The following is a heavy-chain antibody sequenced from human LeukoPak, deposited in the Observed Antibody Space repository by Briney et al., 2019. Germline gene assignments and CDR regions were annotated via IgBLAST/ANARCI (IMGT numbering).Heavy chain of an antibody. CDR1: GFSFRTYS. V-gene: IGHV3-21*01. CDR3: ARVREAAAFDF. Sequence: PGGSLRLSCAASGFSFRTYSMNWVRQVPGKWLEWVSSISRSSNNTYYTASLKGRFTISRDNAKNSLYLQMNSLRADDTAVYYCARVREAAAFDFWGQGTLVTVSS. D-gene: IGHD6-13*01. J-gene: IGHJ4*02. CDR2: ISRSSNNT.